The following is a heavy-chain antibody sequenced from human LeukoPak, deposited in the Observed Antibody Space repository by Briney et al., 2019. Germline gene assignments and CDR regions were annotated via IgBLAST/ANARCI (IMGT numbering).Heavy chain of an antibody. V-gene: IGHV1-69*13. CDR3: ARDSYYDSSGYYSSEYFQH. D-gene: IGHD3-22*01. J-gene: IGHJ1*01. Sequence: GASLKVSCKASGGTFSSYAISWVRQAPGQGLEWMAGIIPIFGTANYAQKFQGRVTITADESTSTAYMELSRLRSDDTAVYYCARDSYYDSSGYYSSEYFQHWGQGTLVTVSS. CDR2: IIPIFGTA. CDR1: GGTFSSYA.